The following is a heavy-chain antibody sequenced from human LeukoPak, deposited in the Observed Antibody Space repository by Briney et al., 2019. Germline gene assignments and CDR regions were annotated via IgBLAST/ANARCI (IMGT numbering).Heavy chain of an antibody. Sequence: SETLSLTCAVYGGSFGGYYWSWIRQPPGKGLEWIGEINHSGSTNYNPSLKSRVTISVDTSKNQFSLKLSSVTAADTAVYYCARGGPTSLEYSSSSSWGQGTLVTVSS. V-gene: IGHV4-34*01. J-gene: IGHJ5*02. CDR3: ARGGPTSLEYSSSSS. CDR2: INHSGST. CDR1: GGSFGGYY. D-gene: IGHD6-6*01.